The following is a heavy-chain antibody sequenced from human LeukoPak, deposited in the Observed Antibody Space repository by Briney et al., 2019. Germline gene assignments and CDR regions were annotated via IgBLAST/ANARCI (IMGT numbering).Heavy chain of an antibody. CDR1: GGTFSSYT. J-gene: IGHJ4*02. Sequence: GASVKVSCKASGGTFSSYTISWVRQAPGQGLEWMGGIIPIFGTAKYAQKFQGRVTITTDESTSTAYMELSSLRSEDTAVYYCARVKRGLFDYWGQGTLVTVSS. V-gene: IGHV1-69*05. CDR2: IIPIFGTA. CDR3: ARVKRGLFDY. D-gene: IGHD3/OR15-3a*01.